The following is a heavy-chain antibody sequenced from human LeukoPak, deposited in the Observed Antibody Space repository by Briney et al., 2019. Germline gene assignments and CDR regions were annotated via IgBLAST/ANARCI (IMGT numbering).Heavy chain of an antibody. CDR3: ARATTGYYAFDY. CDR1: GFTFSSYG. CDR2: ISYDGSNK. J-gene: IGHJ4*02. Sequence: GRSLRLSCAASGFTFSSYGMHWVRQAPGKGLEWVAVISYDGSNKYYADSVKGRFTISRDNSKNTLYLQMNSLRAEDTAVYYCARATTGYYAFDYWGQGTLVTVSS. D-gene: IGHD3-9*01. V-gene: IGHV3-30*03.